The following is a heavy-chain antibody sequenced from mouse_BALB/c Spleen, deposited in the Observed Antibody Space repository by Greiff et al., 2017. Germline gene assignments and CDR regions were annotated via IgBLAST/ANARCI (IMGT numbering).Heavy chain of an antibody. V-gene: IGHV3-6*02. Sequence: EVQLKQSGPGLVKPSQSLSLTCSVTGYSITSGYYWNWIRQFPGNKLEWMGYISYDGSNNYNPSLKNRISITRDTSKNQFFLKLNSVTTEDTATYYCARVRDLVGYYDDYWGQGTTLTVSS. CDR2: ISYDGSN. D-gene: IGHD2-2*01. CDR1: GYSITSGYY. J-gene: IGHJ2*01. CDR3: ARVRDLVGYYDDY.